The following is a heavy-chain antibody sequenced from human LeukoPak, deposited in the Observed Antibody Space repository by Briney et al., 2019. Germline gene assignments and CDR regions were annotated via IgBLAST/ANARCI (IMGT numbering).Heavy chain of an antibody. J-gene: IGHJ4*02. CDR2: INPSGGST. CDR1: GYTFTSYY. CDR3: ARDIGDDSSYLEMIDY. V-gene: IGHV1-46*01. Sequence: ASVTVSCKASGYTFTSYYMHWVRQAPGQGLEWMGIINPSGGSTSYAQKFQGRVTMTRDTSTSTVYMELSSLRSEDTAVYYCARDIGDDSSYLEMIDYWGQGTLVTVSS. D-gene: IGHD3-22*01.